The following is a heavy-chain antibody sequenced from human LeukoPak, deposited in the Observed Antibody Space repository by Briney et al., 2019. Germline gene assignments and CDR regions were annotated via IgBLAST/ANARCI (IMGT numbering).Heavy chain of an antibody. CDR3: ARDPYDRGDRYYGAFDI. V-gene: IGHV3-7*01. Sequence: PGGSLRLSCEASGFTFSTYWMIWVRQAPGNGLEWVANIKTDGSEKQYVDSVKGRFTISRDNARNSLYLQMNSLGAEDTAVYYCARDPYDRGDRYYGAFDIWGQGTMVTVSS. CDR1: GFTFSTYW. J-gene: IGHJ3*02. CDR2: IKTDGSEK. D-gene: IGHD3-22*01.